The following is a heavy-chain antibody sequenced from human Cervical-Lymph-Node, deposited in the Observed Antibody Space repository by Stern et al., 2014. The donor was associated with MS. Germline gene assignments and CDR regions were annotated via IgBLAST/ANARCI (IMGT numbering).Heavy chain of an antibody. V-gene: IGHV3-73*01. J-gene: IGHJ4*02. Sequence: EVQLEESEGGLVQPGGSLKLSCAASGFTFSASAMHWVRQASGKGLEWVGRIRTKPNNYATIYDASVKGRFTISRDDSENTVFLQMNNLKIEDTAVYYCKTKEYWGQGTLVTVSS. CDR1: GFTFSASA. CDR2: IRTKPNNYAT. CDR3: KTKEY.